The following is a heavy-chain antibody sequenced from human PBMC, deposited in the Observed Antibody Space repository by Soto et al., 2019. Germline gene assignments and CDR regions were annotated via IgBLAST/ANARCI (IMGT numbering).Heavy chain of an antibody. CDR2: FDPEDGET. V-gene: IGHV1-24*01. CDR1: GYTLTELS. CDR3: ATARRFLEWPHFYY. Sequence: GASVKVSCKVSGYTLTELSMHWVRQAPGKGLEWMGGFDPEDGETIYAQKFQGRVTMTEDTSTDTAYMELSSLRSEDTAVYYCATARRFLEWPHFYYWGQGTLVTVSS. J-gene: IGHJ4*02. D-gene: IGHD3-3*01.